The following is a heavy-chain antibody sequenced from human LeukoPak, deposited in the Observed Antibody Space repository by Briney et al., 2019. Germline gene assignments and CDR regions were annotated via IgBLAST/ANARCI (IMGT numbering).Heavy chain of an antibody. Sequence: SETLSLTCTVSGGSISSSSYYWGWIRQPPGKGLEWIGSIYYSGSTYYNPSLKSRVTISVDTSKNQFSLKLSSVTAADTAVYYCARRVPPIESSSSYYYYYYMDVWGKGTTVTISS. V-gene: IGHV4-39*01. D-gene: IGHD6-13*01. J-gene: IGHJ6*03. CDR1: GGSISSSSYY. CDR3: ARRVPPIESSSSYYYYYYMDV. CDR2: IYYSGST.